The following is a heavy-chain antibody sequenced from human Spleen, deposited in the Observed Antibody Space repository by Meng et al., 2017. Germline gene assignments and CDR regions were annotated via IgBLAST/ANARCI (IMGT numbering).Heavy chain of an antibody. CDR3: ARVTTVTQYFDY. Sequence: WATPLLQTSETPSLTVTFYGPPLSGYYSNYLRQQPIKGLPFIGSISYSGSNYYNPSLKSLVTISVDTSKNQFSLKLSSVTAADTAVYYCARVTTVTQYFDYWGQGTLVTVSS. V-gene: IGHV4-31*01. CDR2: ISYSGSN. J-gene: IGHJ4*02. D-gene: IGHD4-17*01. CDR1: GPPLSGYY.